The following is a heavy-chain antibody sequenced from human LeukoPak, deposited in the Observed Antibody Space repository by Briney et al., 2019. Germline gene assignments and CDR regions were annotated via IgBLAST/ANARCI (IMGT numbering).Heavy chain of an antibody. CDR3: ARGPYPYDSSGAFDI. CDR2: IYYSGST. V-gene: IGHV4-39*07. J-gene: IGHJ3*02. D-gene: IGHD3-22*01. Sequence: PSETLSLTCTVSGDSISSSSYYWGWIRQPPGKGLEWIGSIYYSGSTYYNPSLKSRVTISVDTSKNQFSLKLSSVTAADTAVYFCARGPYPYDSSGAFDIWGQGTMVTVSS. CDR1: GDSISSSSYY.